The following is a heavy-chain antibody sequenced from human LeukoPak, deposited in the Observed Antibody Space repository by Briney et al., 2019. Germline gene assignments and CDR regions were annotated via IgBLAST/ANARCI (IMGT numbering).Heavy chain of an antibody. Sequence: GGSLRLSCAASGFTFSSYAMHWVRQAPGKGLEWVAVISYDGSNKYYADSVKGRFTISRDNSKNTLYLQMNSLRAEDTAVYYCARSTYSYGYNWFDPWGQGTLVTVSS. CDR3: ARSTYSYGYNWFDP. CDR1: GFTFSSYA. CDR2: ISYDGSNK. D-gene: IGHD5-18*01. V-gene: IGHV3-30*04. J-gene: IGHJ5*02.